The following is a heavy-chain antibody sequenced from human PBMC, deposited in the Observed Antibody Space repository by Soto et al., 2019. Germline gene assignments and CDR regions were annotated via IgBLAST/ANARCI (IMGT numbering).Heavy chain of an antibody. J-gene: IGHJ4*02. D-gene: IGHD3-22*01. CDR2: IYYSGST. CDR3: ARLHYYDSSGYLDY. CDR1: GGSISSYY. V-gene: IGHV4-59*01. Sequence: PSETLSLTCTASGGSISSYYWSWIRQPPGKGLEWVGYIYYSGSTNYNPSLKSRVTISVDTSKNQFSLKLSSVTAADTAVYYCARLHYYDSSGYLDYWGQGTLVTVSS.